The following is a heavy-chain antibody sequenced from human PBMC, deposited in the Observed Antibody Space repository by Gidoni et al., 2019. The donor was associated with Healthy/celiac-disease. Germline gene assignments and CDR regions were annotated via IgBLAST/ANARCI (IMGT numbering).Heavy chain of an antibody. CDR1: GFTFSNSA. CDR2: SSGSGGST. V-gene: IGHV3-23*01. CDR3: AKDPSSGFDY. D-gene: IGHD3-22*01. Sequence: EVQLLESGGGLVQPGGSVRLSCAASGFTFSNSAMSWVRQAPGKGLEWVSASSGSGGSTYYADSVKGRFTISRDNSKNTLYLQMNSLRAEDTAVYYCAKDPSSGFDYWGQGTLVTVSS. J-gene: IGHJ4*02.